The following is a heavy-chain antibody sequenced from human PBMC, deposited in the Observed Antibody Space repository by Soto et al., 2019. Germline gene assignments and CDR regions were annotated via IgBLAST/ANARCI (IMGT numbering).Heavy chain of an antibody. D-gene: IGHD3-3*01. CDR3: ARVRSWIFGVVIPPEMDV. Sequence: SVKVSCKASGGTFSSYTISWVRQAPGQGLEWMGRIIPILGIANYAQKFQGRVTITADKSTSTAYMELSSLRSEDTAVYYCARVRSWIFGVVIPPEMDVWGKGTTVTVSS. V-gene: IGHV1-69*02. CDR2: IIPILGIA. CDR1: GGTFSSYT. J-gene: IGHJ6*04.